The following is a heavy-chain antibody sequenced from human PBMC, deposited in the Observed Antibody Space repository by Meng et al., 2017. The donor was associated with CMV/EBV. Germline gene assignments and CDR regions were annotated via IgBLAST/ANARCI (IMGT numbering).Heavy chain of an antibody. V-gene: IGHV1-46*01. CDR3: ARDPYGAGSSALDH. CDR1: GYTFTSYD. J-gene: IGHJ4*02. D-gene: IGHD3-10*01. CDR2: INPDGGKT. Sequence: ASVKVSCKASGYTFTSYDINWVRQAPGQGLEWMGIINPDGGKTTYAQKIQGRVAMTRDTSTSTVYMDLSSLRPEDTAVYYCARDPYGAGSSALDHWGQGTLVTVSS.